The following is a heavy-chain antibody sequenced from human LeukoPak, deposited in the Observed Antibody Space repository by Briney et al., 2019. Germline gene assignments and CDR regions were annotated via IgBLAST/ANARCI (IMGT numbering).Heavy chain of an antibody. D-gene: IGHD2-21*01. CDR2: ISDDTYNI. CDR3: TRHTRASQYYFDY. J-gene: IGHJ4*02. CDR1: GFSFNSHS. V-gene: IGHV3-48*01. Sequence: GVSLRLSCAASGFSFNSHSMNWVRQAPGRGLEWVSFISDDTYNIHYTDSVRGRFIVSRDNAQSSLYLQMNSLRGEDSAVYYCTRHTRASQYYFDYWGQGILVTVSS.